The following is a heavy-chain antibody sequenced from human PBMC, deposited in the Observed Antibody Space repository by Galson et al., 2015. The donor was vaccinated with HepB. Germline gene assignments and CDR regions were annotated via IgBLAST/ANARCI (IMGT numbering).Heavy chain of an antibody. CDR3: ARDPSRDQPIDY. Sequence: SLRLSCAASEFTFSNYGMHWVRQAPGKGLEWVAVIWHDGKNKYYATSLKGRFTISRDNSKNILYLQMNSLRVEDSAVYYCARDPSRDQPIDYWGQGTLVTVSS. D-gene: IGHD1-14*01. J-gene: IGHJ4*02. V-gene: IGHV3-33*08. CDR2: IWHDGKNK. CDR1: EFTFSNYG.